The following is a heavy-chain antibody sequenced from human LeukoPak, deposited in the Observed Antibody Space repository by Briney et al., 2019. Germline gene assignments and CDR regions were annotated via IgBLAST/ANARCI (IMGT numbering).Heavy chain of an antibody. V-gene: IGHV3-30-3*01. J-gene: IGHJ4*02. CDR3: ARARGVTTPFDY. CDR2: ISYDGSDK. D-gene: IGHD4-17*01. Sequence: GGSLRLSCAASGFTFSSYAMHWVRQAPGKGLEWVAVISYDGSDKYYADSVKGRFTISRDNSKNMLFLLMNSLRAEDTAVYYCARARGVTTPFDYWGQGTLVTVSS. CDR1: GFTFSSYA.